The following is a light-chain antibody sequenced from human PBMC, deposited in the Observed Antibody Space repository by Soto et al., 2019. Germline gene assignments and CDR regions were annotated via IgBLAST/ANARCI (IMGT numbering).Light chain of an antibody. V-gene: IGKV3-15*01. J-gene: IGKJ2*01. CDR2: GAS. CDR1: QSVSSN. CDR3: QQSFNNPT. Sequence: EIVLTQSPGTLSLSPGERATLSCRASQSVSSNYLAWYQQKPGQAPRLLIYGASTRATGIPARFSGSGSGTEFTLTISSLQSEDFAVYYCQQSFNNPTFGQGTKVDIK.